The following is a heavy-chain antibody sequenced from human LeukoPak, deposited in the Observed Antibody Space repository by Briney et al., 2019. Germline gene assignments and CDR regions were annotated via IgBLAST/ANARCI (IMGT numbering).Heavy chain of an antibody. CDR1: GGTFSSYA. CDR2: IIPIFGTA. V-gene: IGHV1-69*01. Sequence: SVTVSCKASGGTFSSYAISWVRQAPGQGLEWMGGIIPIFGTANYAQKFQGRVTITADESTSTAYMELSSLRSEDTAVYYCAREGPGGLRGPFDYWGQGTLVTVSS. J-gene: IGHJ4*02. D-gene: IGHD3-10*01. CDR3: AREGPGGLRGPFDY.